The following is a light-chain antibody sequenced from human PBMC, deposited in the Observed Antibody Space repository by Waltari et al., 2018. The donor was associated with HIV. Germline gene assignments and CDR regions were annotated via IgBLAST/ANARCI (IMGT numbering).Light chain of an antibody. J-gene: IGLJ3*02. CDR1: SSDVGGYDS. CDR2: EVI. Sequence: QSALTQPRSVSGSPGQSVTISWTGTSSDVGGYDSVSWYLQHPGKVPKLIIYEVIKRPSGVPDRFSGSKSGNTASLTISGLQTEDEADYFCCSYAGTYTYVLFGGGTKLTVL. V-gene: IGLV2-11*01. CDR3: CSYAGTYTYVL.